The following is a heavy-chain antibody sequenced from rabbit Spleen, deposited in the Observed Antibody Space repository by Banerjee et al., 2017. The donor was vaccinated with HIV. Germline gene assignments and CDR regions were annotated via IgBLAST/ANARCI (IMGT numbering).Heavy chain of an antibody. V-gene: IGHV1S45*01. Sequence: QEQLVESGGGLVKPEGSLTLTCTASEFSFSNGNYMCWVRQAPGKGLEWIACIYAGSGGSTYYASWAKGRFTISKTSSTTGTLQLTSLTAADTATYFCARLFAYAAYAGFGYATLDYFDLWGPGTLVTVS. CDR2: IYAGSGGST. J-gene: IGHJ4*01. D-gene: IGHD6-1*01. CDR1: EFSFSNGNY. CDR3: ARLFAYAAYAGFGYATLDYFDL.